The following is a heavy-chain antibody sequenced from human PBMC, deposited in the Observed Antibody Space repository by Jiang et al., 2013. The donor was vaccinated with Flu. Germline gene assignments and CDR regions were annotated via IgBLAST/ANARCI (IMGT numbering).Heavy chain of an antibody. V-gene: IGHV3-48*03. CDR2: ISSSGSTI. D-gene: IGHD3-3*01. J-gene: IGHJ5*02. Sequence: GFTFSSYEMNWVRQAPGKGLEWVSYISSSGSTIYYADSVKGRFTISRDNAKNSLYLQMNSLRAEDTAVYYCARGTTYYDFWSGYLKYNWFDPWGQGTLVTVSS. CDR3: ARGTTYYDFWSGYLKYNWFDP. CDR1: GFTFSSYE.